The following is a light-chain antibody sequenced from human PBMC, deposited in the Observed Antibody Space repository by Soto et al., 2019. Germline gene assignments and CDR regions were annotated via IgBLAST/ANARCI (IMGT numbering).Light chain of an antibody. Sequence: QSVLTQPASVSGSPGQSITISCTGTSSDVGGYNYVSWYQQHPGKAPKLMIYDVSNRPSGVSNRFSGSKSGNTASLTISGLQAEDEADYYCSSYTSSSVVFGGGTKPTVL. CDR1: SSDVGGYNY. J-gene: IGLJ2*01. CDR2: DVS. CDR3: SSYTSSSVV. V-gene: IGLV2-14*01.